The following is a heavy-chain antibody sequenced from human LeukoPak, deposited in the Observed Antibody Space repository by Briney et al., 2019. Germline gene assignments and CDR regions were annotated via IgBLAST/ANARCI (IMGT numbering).Heavy chain of an antibody. Sequence: PSETLSLTCTVSGGSISSYYWSWIRQPPGKGLEWIGYIYYSGSTNYNPSLKSRVTISVDTSKNQFSLKLSSVTAADTAVYYCARTGYYDSSGYSYYYGTDVWGQGTTVTVSS. CDR2: IYYSGST. CDR3: ARTGYYDSSGYSYYYGTDV. D-gene: IGHD3-22*01. CDR1: GGSISSYY. V-gene: IGHV4-59*01. J-gene: IGHJ6*02.